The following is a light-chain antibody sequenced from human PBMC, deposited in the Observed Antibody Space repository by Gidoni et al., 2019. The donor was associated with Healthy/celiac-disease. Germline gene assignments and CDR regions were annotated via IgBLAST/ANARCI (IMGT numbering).Light chain of an antibody. CDR3: QQRSNWPPVFT. J-gene: IGKJ3*01. V-gene: IGKV3-11*01. CDR2: AAS. CDR1: QNVSSY. Sequence: EIVLTQSPATLSLSPGERATLSCRSSQNVSSYLAWYQQKPGQAPRLLIYAASNRSTRIPARFSGSGSGTDFTLTISSLEPEDLAVYYCQQRSNWPPVFTFGPGTKVDIK.